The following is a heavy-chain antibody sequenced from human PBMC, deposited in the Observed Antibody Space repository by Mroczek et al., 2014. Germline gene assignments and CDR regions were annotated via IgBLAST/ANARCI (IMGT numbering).Heavy chain of an antibody. CDR2: IYHSGST. Sequence: QVQLVQSGSGLVKPSQTLSLTCAVSGGSISSGGYSWSWIRQPPGKGLEWIGNIYHSGSTDYNPSLKSRVTISVDRSKNQFSLKLSSVTAADTAVYYCARVPPGLGRDYYYMDVWGKGTTVTVSS. J-gene: IGHJ6*03. CDR1: GGSISSGGYS. V-gene: IGHV4-30-2*01. CDR3: ARVPPGLGRDYYYMDV. D-gene: IGHD3-16*01.